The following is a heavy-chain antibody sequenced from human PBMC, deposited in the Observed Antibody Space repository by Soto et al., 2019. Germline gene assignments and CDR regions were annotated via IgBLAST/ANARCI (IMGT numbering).Heavy chain of an antibody. CDR1: GGSISSTSYY. D-gene: IGHD3-9*01. V-gene: IGHV4-39*01. Sequence: QLQLQESGPGLVRPSETLSLTCTVSGGSISSTSYYWGWVRQPPGKGLEWIGGIFYSGSTYYNPSLKSRVTISVDTAKNQFSLKLSSVPAADTAVYYCARMGLDDTLTGYYFAHWGQGSLVTVSS. CDR3: ARMGLDDTLTGYYFAH. J-gene: IGHJ4*02. CDR2: IFYSGST.